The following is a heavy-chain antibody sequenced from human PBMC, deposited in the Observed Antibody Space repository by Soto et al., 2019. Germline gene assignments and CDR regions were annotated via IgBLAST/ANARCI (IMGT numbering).Heavy chain of an antibody. Sequence: QVQLQESGPGLVKPSQTLSLTCTVSGGSIINNHYYGNFIRQPPGRDLEWIGYIYYSVSTYYHPSLESRLTIAIDTSKNLFSLKLSSVTASETAVYYCARASMIGVPGFFDVWGRGTLVTVSS. CDR1: GGSIINNHYY. D-gene: IGHD3-22*01. J-gene: IGHJ2*01. V-gene: IGHV4-30-4*08. CDR2: IYYSVST. CDR3: ARASMIGVPGFFDV.